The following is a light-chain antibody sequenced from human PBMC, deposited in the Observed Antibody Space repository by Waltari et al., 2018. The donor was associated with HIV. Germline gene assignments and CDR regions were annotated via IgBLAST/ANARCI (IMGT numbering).Light chain of an antibody. J-gene: IGKJ1*01. CDR2: GAS. V-gene: IGKV3-20*01. CDR3: QQYSSTPPGT. Sequence: EIVLTQSPGTLSLSPGERATLSCRASQSVTSTYLAWYQQKPGQAPRLLMYGASRRATGIPDRFSGSGSGTDFTLTISRLEPEDFAVYYCQQYSSTPPGTFGQGTRVEIK. CDR1: QSVTSTY.